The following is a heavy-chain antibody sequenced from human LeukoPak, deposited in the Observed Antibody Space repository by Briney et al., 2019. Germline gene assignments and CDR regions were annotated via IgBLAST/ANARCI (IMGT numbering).Heavy chain of an antibody. D-gene: IGHD2-15*01. V-gene: IGHV3-74*01. J-gene: IGHJ4*02. CDR2: INTDESST. CDR1: GFTFSSYW. Sequence: QTGGSLRLSCAASGFTFSSYWMHWVRQAPGKGLVWVSRINTDESSTSYADSVKGRFTISRDNAKNTLYLQMNSLRAEDTAVYYCASGGPIYYFDYWGQGTLATVSS. CDR3: ASGGPIYYFDY.